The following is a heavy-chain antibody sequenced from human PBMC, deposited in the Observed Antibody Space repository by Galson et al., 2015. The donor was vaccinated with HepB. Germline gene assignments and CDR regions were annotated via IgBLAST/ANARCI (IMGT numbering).Heavy chain of an antibody. V-gene: IGHV3-23*01. CDR1: GFTFSSSV. CDR3: AARLLHSGGMDV. D-gene: IGHD3-10*01. Sequence: SLRLSCAASGFTFSSSVMNWVRQAPGKGLEWVSTISGSADSTNYVDSVKGRFTISRDNSKNTLFLQMNSLRAEDTAVYYCAARLLHSGGMDVWGQGTTVTVSS. CDR2: ISGSADST. J-gene: IGHJ6*02.